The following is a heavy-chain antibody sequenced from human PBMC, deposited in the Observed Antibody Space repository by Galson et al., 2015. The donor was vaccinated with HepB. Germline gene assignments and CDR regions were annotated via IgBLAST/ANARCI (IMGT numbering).Heavy chain of an antibody. CDR1: GFTFSSYA. Sequence: SLRLSCAASGFTFSSYAMSWVRQAPGKGLEWVSAISGSGGSTYYADSVKGRFTISRDNSKNTLYLQMNSLRAEDTAVYYCAKGGVNWAGDGSGSYYNVPDYWGQGTLVTVSS. CDR3: AKGGVNWAGDGSGSYYNVPDY. J-gene: IGHJ4*02. D-gene: IGHD3-10*01. V-gene: IGHV3-23*01. CDR2: ISGSGGST.